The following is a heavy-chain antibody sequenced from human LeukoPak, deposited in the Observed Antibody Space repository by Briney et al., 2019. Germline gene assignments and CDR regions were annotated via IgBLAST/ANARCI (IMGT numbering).Heavy chain of an antibody. J-gene: IGHJ4*02. Sequence: GGSLRLSCAASGFSFGDDSMNWVRQAPGKGLEWISYIGISSGSTYYADSVKGRFTISGDKARDSLYLQMNSLRVEDTAVYYCARDYKYAFDNWGQGTLVTVSS. CDR1: GFSFGDDS. CDR2: IGISSGST. CDR3: ARDYKYAFDN. V-gene: IGHV3-48*01. D-gene: IGHD5-24*01.